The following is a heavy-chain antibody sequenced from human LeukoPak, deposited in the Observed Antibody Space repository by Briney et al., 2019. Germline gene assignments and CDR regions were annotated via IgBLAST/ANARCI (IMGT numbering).Heavy chain of an antibody. J-gene: IGHJ4*02. CDR1: GFTFSSYS. Sequence: GGSLRLSCAASGFTFSSYSMNWVRQAPGKVLEWVSSISSSSSYIYYADSVKGRFTISRDNAKNSLYLQMNSLRAEDTAVYYCARQQNIAAAGTVDWGQGTLVTVSS. V-gene: IGHV3-21*01. D-gene: IGHD6-13*01. CDR3: ARQQNIAAAGTVD. CDR2: ISSSSSYI.